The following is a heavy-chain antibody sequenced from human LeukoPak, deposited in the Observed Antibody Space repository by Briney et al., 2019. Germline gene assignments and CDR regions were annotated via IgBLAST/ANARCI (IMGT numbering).Heavy chain of an antibody. V-gene: IGHV3-21*01. Sequence: GGSLRLSCAASGFIFEDYGMNWVRQAPGKGLEWVSSISSSSSYIYYADSVKGRFTISRDNAKNSLYLQMNSLRAEDTAVYYCARATISGRGSFDYWGQGTLVTVSS. CDR1: GFIFEDYG. J-gene: IGHJ4*02. CDR2: ISSSSSYI. D-gene: IGHD3-3*01. CDR3: ARATISGRGSFDY.